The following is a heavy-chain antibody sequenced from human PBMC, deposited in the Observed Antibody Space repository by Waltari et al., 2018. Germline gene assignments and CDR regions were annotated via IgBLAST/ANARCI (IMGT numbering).Heavy chain of an antibody. D-gene: IGHD6-19*01. CDR1: GGSISSHY. CDR3: ARGSAVAHTNFDY. Sequence: QVQLQESGPGLVKPSETLSLTCTVSGGSISSHYWSWIRQPPGKGLEWIGYIYYSGSTNSNPSLKSRVTISVDTSKNQCSLKLSSVTAADTAVYYCARGSAVAHTNFDYWGQGTLVTVSS. J-gene: IGHJ4*02. V-gene: IGHV4-59*11. CDR2: IYYSGST.